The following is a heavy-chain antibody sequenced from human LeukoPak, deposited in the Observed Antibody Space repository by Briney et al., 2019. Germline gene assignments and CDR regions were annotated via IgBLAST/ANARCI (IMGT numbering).Heavy chain of an antibody. CDR1: GGSFSGYY. V-gene: IGHV4-34*01. D-gene: IGHD2-21*02. Sequence: SETLSLTCAVYGGSFSGYYWSWIRQPPGKGLEWIGEINHSGSTNYNPSLKSRVTISVDTSKNQFSLKLSSVTAADTAVYYCARQETAILYYYYYMDVWGKGTTVTVSS. CDR3: ARQETAILYYYYYMDV. J-gene: IGHJ6*03. CDR2: INHSGST.